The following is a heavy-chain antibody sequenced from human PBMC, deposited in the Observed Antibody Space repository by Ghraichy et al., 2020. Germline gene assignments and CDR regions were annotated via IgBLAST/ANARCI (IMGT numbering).Heavy chain of an antibody. CDR3: ARVAYYFGSGRFDS. CDR1: GGSFSGYY. CDR2: IDHSRSS. D-gene: IGHD3-10*01. Sequence: PETLSLTCAVYGGSFSGYYWSWIRQPPGKGLEWIGEIDHSRSSNYNPSLESRVTISVDTSKNQFSLNLSSVTAADTAVYYCARVAYYFGSGRFDSWGQGTLVTVSS. J-gene: IGHJ4*02. V-gene: IGHV4-34*01.